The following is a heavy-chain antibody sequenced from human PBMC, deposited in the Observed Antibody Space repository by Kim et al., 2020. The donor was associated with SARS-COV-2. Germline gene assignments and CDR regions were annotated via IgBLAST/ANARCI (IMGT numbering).Heavy chain of an antibody. D-gene: IGHD5-18*01. J-gene: IGHJ4*02. CDR3: ARAVDTAMDLFDY. Sequence: TPPPTSRGTISVDTSKNQVSLKLSSVTAADTAVYYCARAVDTAMDLFDYWGQGTLVTVSS. V-gene: IGHV4-59*01.